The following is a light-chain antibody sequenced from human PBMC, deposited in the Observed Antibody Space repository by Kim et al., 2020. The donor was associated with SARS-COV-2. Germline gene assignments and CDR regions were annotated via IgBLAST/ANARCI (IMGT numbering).Light chain of an antibody. Sequence: RVTISCPGSGSNIGAGYDLPCYQQLPGTAPTPLIYGNSNRPSGVPDRFSGAKSGTSASLAISGLQAEDEADYYGQSYDSSLSGSYVLGAGTKVTVL. CDR2: GNS. CDR3: QSYDSSLSGSYV. V-gene: IGLV1-40*01. J-gene: IGLJ1*01. CDR1: GSNIGAGYD.